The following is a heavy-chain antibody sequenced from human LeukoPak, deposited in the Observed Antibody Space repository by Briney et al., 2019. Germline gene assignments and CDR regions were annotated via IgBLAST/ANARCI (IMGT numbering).Heavy chain of an antibody. CDR2: VDHTGSA. Sequence: SETLSLTCSVSDDSITMYYGTWIRQPPGKGLEWIGYVDHTGSANFNPYLNGRVSISRGTTKNLFSLMLRSVTAADTAVYFCARGRVSSSTWYSTYYYYFYMDIWGKGTTVTASS. J-gene: IGHJ6*03. D-gene: IGHD1-1*01. CDR3: ARGRVSSSTWYSTYYYYFYMDI. CDR1: DDSITMYY. V-gene: IGHV4-59*01.